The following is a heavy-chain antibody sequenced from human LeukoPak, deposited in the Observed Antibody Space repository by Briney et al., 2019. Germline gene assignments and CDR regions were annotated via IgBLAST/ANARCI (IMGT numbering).Heavy chain of an antibody. CDR2: INPNSGGT. Sequence: ASVKVSCKASGYTSTGYYMHWVRQAPGQGLEWMGWINPNSGGTNYAQKFQGRVTMTRDTSISTAYMELSRLRSDDTAVYYCARDGLDIVVVPAARGGFDPWGQGTLVTVSS. D-gene: IGHD2-2*01. CDR1: GYTSTGYY. V-gene: IGHV1-2*02. J-gene: IGHJ5*02. CDR3: ARDGLDIVVVPAARGGFDP.